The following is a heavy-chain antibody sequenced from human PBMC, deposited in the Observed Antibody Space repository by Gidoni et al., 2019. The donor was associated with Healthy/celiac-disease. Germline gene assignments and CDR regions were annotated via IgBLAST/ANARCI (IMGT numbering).Heavy chain of an antibody. V-gene: IGHV4-34*01. J-gene: IGHJ6*02. CDR2: INHSGST. D-gene: IGHD1-26*01. CDR3: ARMRSFNYYYYGMDV. CDR1: GGSFSGYY. Sequence: QVQLQQWGAGLLKPSETLSLTCAVSGGSFSGYYWTWIRQPPGKGLEWIGEINHSGSTNYNPSLKSRVTISVDTSKNQFSLKLSSVTAADTAVYYWARMRSFNYYYYGMDVWGQGTTVTVSS.